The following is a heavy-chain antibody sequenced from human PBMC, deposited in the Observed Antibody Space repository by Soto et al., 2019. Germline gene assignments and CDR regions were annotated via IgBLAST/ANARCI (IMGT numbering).Heavy chain of an antibody. J-gene: IGHJ4*02. Sequence: PGGSLRLSCAASGFTVSSNYMSWVRQAPGKGLEWVSVIYSGGSTYYADSVKGRFTISRDNTKNTLYLQMNSLRAEDTAVYYCARRKATTYYFAYWGQGPLVTVSS. V-gene: IGHV3-53*01. CDR3: ARRKATTYYFAY. D-gene: IGHD1-1*01. CDR2: IYSGGST. CDR1: GFTVSSNY.